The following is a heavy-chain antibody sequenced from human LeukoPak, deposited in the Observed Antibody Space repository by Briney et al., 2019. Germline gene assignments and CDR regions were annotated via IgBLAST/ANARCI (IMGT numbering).Heavy chain of an antibody. Sequence: PSETLFLTCTVSGGSISSGGYYWGWIRQPPGKGLEWIGSIYYSGSTYYNPSLKSRVTISVDTSKNQFSLKLSSVTAADTAVYYCASSAAGTHYWGQGTLVTVSS. D-gene: IGHD6-13*01. V-gene: IGHV4-39*01. J-gene: IGHJ4*02. CDR1: GGSISSGGYY. CDR3: ASSAAGTHY. CDR2: IYYSGST.